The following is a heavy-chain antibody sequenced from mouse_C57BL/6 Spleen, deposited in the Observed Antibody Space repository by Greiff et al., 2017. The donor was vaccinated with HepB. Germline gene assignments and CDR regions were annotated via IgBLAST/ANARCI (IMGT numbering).Heavy chain of an antibody. CDR3: ARGGAPRDYGSSDEDD. CDR1: GYSFTSYW. Sequence: QVQLQQPGAELVKPGASVKLSCKASGYSFTSYWLHWVKQRPGQGLEWIGMIHPNSGSTNYNEKFKSQATLTLDKSASTAYMQLSSLTTEDSAVYYCARGGAPRDYGSSDEDDWGEGTTLTVSS. CDR2: IHPNSGST. V-gene: IGHV1-64*01. J-gene: IGHJ2*01. D-gene: IGHD1-1*01.